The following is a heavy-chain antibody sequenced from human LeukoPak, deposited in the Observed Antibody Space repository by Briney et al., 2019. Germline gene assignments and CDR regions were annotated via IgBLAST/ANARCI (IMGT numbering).Heavy chain of an antibody. CDR3: AKDHGAAVLPRRFDY. CDR2: IYYAGGDT. D-gene: IGHD4-17*01. Sequence: GGSLRLSCAASGFTFNSYAMSWVRQAPGKGPEWVSTIYYAGGDTYYADSVKGRFTVSRDNINNALHLQMDSLRVEDTAVYYCAKDHGAAVLPRRFDYWGRGTLVTVSS. V-gene: IGHV3-23*01. J-gene: IGHJ4*02. CDR1: GFTFNSYA.